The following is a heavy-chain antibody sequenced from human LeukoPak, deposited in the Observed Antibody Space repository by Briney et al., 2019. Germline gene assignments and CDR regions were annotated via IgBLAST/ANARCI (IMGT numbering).Heavy chain of an antibody. D-gene: IGHD2-2*01. CDR1: GFTFSSYA. Sequence: PGGSLRLSCAASGFTFSSYAMSWVRQAPGKGLKWVSTISGGGGSTYYVDSVKGRFTISRDNSKNTLYLQMNSLRAEDTAVYYCAKDLGYCSSTSCYSWFDPWGQGTLVTVSS. V-gene: IGHV3-23*01. J-gene: IGHJ5*02. CDR2: ISGGGGST. CDR3: AKDLGYCSSTSCYSWFDP.